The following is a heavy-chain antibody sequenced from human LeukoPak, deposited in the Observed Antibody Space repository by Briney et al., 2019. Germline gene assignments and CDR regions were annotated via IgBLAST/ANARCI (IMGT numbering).Heavy chain of an antibody. CDR3: APLAPNYYGSGRFGD. CDR2: ISASNGKT. V-gene: IGHV1-18*01. CDR1: GYTFTSYG. Sequence: ASVKVSCKASGYTFTSYGISWVRQAPGQGLEWMGWISASNGKTNYAQKLQGRVTMTTDTSTSTAYMELRSLRSDDTAVYYWAPLAPNYYGSGRFGDWGQGTLVTVSS. J-gene: IGHJ4*02. D-gene: IGHD3-10*01.